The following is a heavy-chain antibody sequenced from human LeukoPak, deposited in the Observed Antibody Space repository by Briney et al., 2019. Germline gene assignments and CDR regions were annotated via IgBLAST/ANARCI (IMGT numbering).Heavy chain of an antibody. CDR3: ARGSRYYDSSGYGD. V-gene: IGHV3-23*01. D-gene: IGHD3-22*01. J-gene: IGHJ4*02. Sequence: QPGGSLRLSCAASGFTFSSYAMSWVRQAPGKGLEWVSAISGSGGSTYYADSVKGRFTISRDNAKNSLYLQMNSLRAEDTAVYYCARGSRYYDSSGYGDWGQGTLVTVSS. CDR1: GFTFSSYA. CDR2: ISGSGGST.